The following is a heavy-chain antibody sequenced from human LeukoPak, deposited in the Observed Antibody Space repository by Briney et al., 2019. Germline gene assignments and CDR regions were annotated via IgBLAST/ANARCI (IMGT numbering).Heavy chain of an antibody. CDR3: ARGSTVTTNY. CDR2: VHYSGST. V-gene: IGHV4-39*01. D-gene: IGHD4-17*01. J-gene: IGHJ4*02. CDR1: GGSISSNTYY. Sequence: SETLSLTCTVSGGSISSNTYYWGWIRQPPGKGLEWIGGVHYSGSTYYNPTLKSRVTISADTSKNQFSLKLSSVTAADTAVYYCARGSTVTTNYWGQGTLVTVSS.